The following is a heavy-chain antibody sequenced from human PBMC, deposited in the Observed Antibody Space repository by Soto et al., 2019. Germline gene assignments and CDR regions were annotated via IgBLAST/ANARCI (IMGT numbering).Heavy chain of an antibody. J-gene: IGHJ6*02. CDR3: ARSLTQYCSGGTCYVYYGMDV. Sequence: ASVKVSCKASGYTFTSYDINWVRQATGQGLEWMGWMNPNSGNTGYSQKFQGRVTITRDTSASTAYMELSSLRSEDTAVYYCARSLTQYCSGGTCYVYYGMDVWGQGTTVTVSS. CDR1: GYTFTSYD. CDR2: MNPNSGNT. V-gene: IGHV1-8*01. D-gene: IGHD2-15*01.